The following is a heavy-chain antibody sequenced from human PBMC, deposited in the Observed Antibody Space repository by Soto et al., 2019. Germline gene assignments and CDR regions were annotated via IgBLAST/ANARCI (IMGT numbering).Heavy chain of an antibody. CDR2: ISSGGDNT. J-gene: IGHJ4*02. Sequence: GSLRLSCAASGFTFSTFAMSWVRQAPGKGLEWVSTISSGGDNTYYADSVKGRFTISRDNSRNTLSLQMNSLRAEDTAVYYCANSTWIANHFHYWGLGAWSPSPQ. CDR1: GFTFSTFA. V-gene: IGHV3-23*01. D-gene: IGHD5-12*01. CDR3: ANSTWIANHFHY.